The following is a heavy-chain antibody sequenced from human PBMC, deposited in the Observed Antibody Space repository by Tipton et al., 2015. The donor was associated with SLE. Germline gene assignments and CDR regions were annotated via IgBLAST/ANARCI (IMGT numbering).Heavy chain of an antibody. D-gene: IGHD2-15*01. CDR3: AKDRYCSGGTCFASYFDH. J-gene: IGHJ4*02. CDR2: IYTSGSI. CDR1: GGSISSYY. V-gene: IGHV4-59*01. Sequence: TLSLTCTVSGGSISSYYWSWIRQPPGKGLEWIGYIYTSGSINYNPSLKSRVTISVDTSKNQFSLKLSSVTAADTAVYYCAKDRYCSGGTCFASYFDHWGQGNLVTVSS.